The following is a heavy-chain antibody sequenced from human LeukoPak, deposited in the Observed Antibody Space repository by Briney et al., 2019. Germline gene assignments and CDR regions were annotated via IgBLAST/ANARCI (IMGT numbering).Heavy chain of an antibody. CDR3: ARVSGSYYHPSY. CDR2: IYYSGST. V-gene: IGHV4-39*01. D-gene: IGHD1-26*01. Sequence: SETLSLTCTVSGGSISSYYWGWIRQPPGKGLEWIGSIYYSGSTYYNPSLKSRVTISVDTSKNQFSLKLSSVTAADTAVYYCARVSGSYYHPSYWGQGTLVTVSS. J-gene: IGHJ4*02. CDR1: GGSISSYY.